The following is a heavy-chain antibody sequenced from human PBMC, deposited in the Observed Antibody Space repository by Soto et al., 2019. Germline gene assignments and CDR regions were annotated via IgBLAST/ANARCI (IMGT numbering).Heavy chain of an antibody. CDR1: DGSMNSDSSY. CDR3: ARRGGYVSVGYYYLWDS. D-gene: IGHD3-22*01. Sequence: QLQLQESGPGLVKPSETLSLTCRVSDGSMNSDSSYWGWIRQPPGKGLEWIGVINHSGSTYHNLSLQGRVTMSVDASRNQFSLKLTSMTAADTAVYYCARRGGYVSVGYYYLWDSWGQGTLVTVSS. J-gene: IGHJ4*02. V-gene: IGHV4-39*01. CDR2: INHSGST.